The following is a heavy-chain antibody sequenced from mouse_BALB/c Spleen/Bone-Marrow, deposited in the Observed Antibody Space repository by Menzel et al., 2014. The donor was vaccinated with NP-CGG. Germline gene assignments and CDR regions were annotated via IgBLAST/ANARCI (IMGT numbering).Heavy chain of an antibody. CDR2: INPSNGGT. Sequence: AXLVKPGASVKLSCKASGYTFTSYYMYWVKQRPGQGLEWFGEINPSNGGTNFNEKFKNKATLTVDKSSSTAHMQLSSLTSEDSAVYYCSRGRRDALDYWGQGTSVTVSS. V-gene: IGHV1S16*01. J-gene: IGHJ4*01. CDR1: GYTFTSYY. CDR3: SRGRRDALDY.